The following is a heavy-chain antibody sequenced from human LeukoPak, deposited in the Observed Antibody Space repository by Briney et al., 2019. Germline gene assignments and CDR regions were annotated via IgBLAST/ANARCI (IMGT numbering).Heavy chain of an antibody. CDR3: AREMGYYDFWSGSGPIAFDI. CDR2: IYYSGST. V-gene: IGHV4-59*01. Sequence: SETLSLTXTVSGGSISSYYWSSIRQPPGKGLEWIGYIYYSGSTNYNPSLKSRVTISVDTSKNQFSLKLSSVTAADTAVYYCAREMGYYDFWSGSGPIAFDIWGQGTMVTVSS. D-gene: IGHD3-3*01. CDR1: GGSISSYY. J-gene: IGHJ3*02.